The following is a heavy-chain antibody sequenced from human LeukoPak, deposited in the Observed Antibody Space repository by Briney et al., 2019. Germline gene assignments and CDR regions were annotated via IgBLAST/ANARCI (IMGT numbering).Heavy chain of an antibody. V-gene: IGHV3-9*01. CDR2: ISRNSATI. CDR3: AAGSLSGGYIFDI. Sequence: GGSLRLSCTASGFTFDNYAMHWVRQAPGKGLEWVSGISRNSATIAYADSAKGRFTISRDNAKKSLYLQMDSLRAEDTALYYCAAGSLSGGYIFDIWGQGTMVTVSS. J-gene: IGHJ3*02. D-gene: IGHD1-26*01. CDR1: GFTFDNYA.